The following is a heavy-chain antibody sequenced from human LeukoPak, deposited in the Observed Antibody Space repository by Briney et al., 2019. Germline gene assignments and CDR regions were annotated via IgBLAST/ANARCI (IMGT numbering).Heavy chain of an antibody. D-gene: IGHD3-10*01. Sequence: GGSLRLSCSASGYTFSRYWMHWVRQGPGKGRVWVSRINEDGSSTSYAESGRGRFTISRDNAKNTLYLQMNSLRAEDAAVYYCTTDTFGARDSWGQGTLVTVSS. J-gene: IGHJ4*02. CDR1: GYTFSRYW. CDR2: INEDGSST. CDR3: TTDTFGARDS. V-gene: IGHV3-74*01.